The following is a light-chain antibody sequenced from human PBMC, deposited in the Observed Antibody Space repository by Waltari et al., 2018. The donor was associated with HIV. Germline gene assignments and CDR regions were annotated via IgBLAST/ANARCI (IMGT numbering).Light chain of an antibody. CDR3: QSYDSSLV. V-gene: IGLV1-40*01. J-gene: IGLJ2*01. Sequence: QSVLTQPPSVSGAPGQRPTISCTGSSSNIGAGSDVHWYQQIAGAAPKLPIYGDNNRPAGGPDRFSGSKSGTSASLAITVLQAEDAADYYCQSYDSSLVFGGGTKLTV. CDR1: SSNIGAGSD. CDR2: GDN.